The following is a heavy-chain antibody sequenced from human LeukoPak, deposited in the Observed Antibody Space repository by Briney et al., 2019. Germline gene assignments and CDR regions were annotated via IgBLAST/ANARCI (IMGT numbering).Heavy chain of an antibody. Sequence: PGGSLRLSCAASGLTFSSYGMSWVRQAPGKGLEWVSAISGSGGSTYYADSVKGRFTISRDNAKNTLYLQMNSLRAEDTAVYYCTRGGVDYWGQGTLVTVSS. CDR1: GLTFSSYG. J-gene: IGHJ4*02. V-gene: IGHV3-23*01. CDR2: ISGSGGST. CDR3: TRGGVDY.